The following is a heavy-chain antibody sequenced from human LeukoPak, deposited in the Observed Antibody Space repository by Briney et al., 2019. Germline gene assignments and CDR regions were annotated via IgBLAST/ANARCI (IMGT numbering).Heavy chain of an antibody. J-gene: IGHJ4*02. D-gene: IGHD3/OR15-3a*01. CDR3: AKVATWTYFDY. Sequence: PGGSLRLSCAASGFTFGSYAMGWVRQAPGKGLEWVSAISGSGTGTYYADSVKGRFTISRDNSKNTLYLHMNSLRAEDTAVYYCAKVATWTYFDYWGQGTLVIVSS. CDR1: GFTFGSYA. V-gene: IGHV3-23*01. CDR2: ISGSGTGT.